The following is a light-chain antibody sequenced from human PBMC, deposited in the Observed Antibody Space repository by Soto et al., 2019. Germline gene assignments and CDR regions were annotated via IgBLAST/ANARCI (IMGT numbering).Light chain of an antibody. CDR2: EVN. Sequence: QSALAQPPSASGSPGQSVAISCTGTSSDVVGYNYVSWYQQHPGKAPKLMIYEVNKRPSGVPDRFSGSKSGNTASPTVSGLQAEDEADYYCSSYAGSSNVFGTGTKVTVL. CDR1: SSDVVGYNY. CDR3: SSYAGSSNV. J-gene: IGLJ1*01. V-gene: IGLV2-8*01.